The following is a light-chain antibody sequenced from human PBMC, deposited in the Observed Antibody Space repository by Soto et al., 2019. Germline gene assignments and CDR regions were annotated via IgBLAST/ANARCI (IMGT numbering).Light chain of an antibody. J-gene: IGLJ2*01. CDR3: SSYKTNTHEV. Sequence: QSVLTQPASVSGSPGQSITINCTGTSGDIGGFNFVSWYQQHPGRAPKLIISDVSNRPSGVSNRFSGSKSGNTASLTISGLLAEDEAEYHCSSYKTNTHEVFGGGTKLTVL. CDR2: DVS. CDR1: SGDIGGFNF. V-gene: IGLV2-14*03.